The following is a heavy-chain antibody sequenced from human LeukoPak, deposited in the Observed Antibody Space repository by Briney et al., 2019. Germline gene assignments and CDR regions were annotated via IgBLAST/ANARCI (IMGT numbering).Heavy chain of an antibody. J-gene: IGHJ2*01. D-gene: IGHD6-25*01. CDR3: ARHSRLRDFDL. Sequence: SETLSLTCTVSGASVRSDSYYWGWIRQPPGKGLEWIGSIYYSGSTYYNPSLKSRVTLSVDTSKKQFSLKLSSVTAADTAVYYCARHSRLRDFDLWGRGTLVTVSS. CDR2: IYYSGST. CDR1: GASVRSDSYY. V-gene: IGHV4-39*01.